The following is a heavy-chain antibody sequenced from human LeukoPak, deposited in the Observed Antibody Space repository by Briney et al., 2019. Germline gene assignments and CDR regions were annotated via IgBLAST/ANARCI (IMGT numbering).Heavy chain of an antibody. D-gene: IGHD3-3*01. V-gene: IGHV1-2*02. Sequence: ASVKVSCKASGDTFTGYYMHWVRQAPGQGLEWMGWINSNSGGTKYAQQFQGRVTMTRDTSFSTVYMELSRLVSDDTAVYYCARGVPQSGYDADYWGQGTLVTVSS. CDR1: GDTFTGYY. J-gene: IGHJ4*02. CDR2: INSNSGGT. CDR3: ARGVPQSGYDADY.